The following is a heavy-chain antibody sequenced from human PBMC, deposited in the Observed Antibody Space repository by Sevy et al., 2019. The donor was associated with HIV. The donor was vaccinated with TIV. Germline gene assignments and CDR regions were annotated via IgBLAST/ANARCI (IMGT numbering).Heavy chain of an antibody. J-gene: IGHJ4*02. CDR3: ASGDYYGSLYYFDY. CDR1: GFTFNYHF. V-gene: IGHV3-21*01. D-gene: IGHD3-10*01. CDR2: ISSASSYI. Sequence: GGSLRLSCAASGFTFNYHFMNWVRQVPGKGLEWVSYISSASSYINYSDSVKGRFTISRDNAKNLVFLEMNNLRPEETAVYFCASGDYYGSLYYFDYWGQGTLVTVSS.